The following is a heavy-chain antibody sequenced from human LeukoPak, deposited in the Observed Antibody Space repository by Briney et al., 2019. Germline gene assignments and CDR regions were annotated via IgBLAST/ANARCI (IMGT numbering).Heavy chain of an antibody. D-gene: IGHD2-15*01. CDR2: IYHSGGT. CDR1: GGSISSSSYY. V-gene: IGHV4-39*07. CDR3: ASREKDIVVVVAATHISH. Sequence: SETLSLTCTVSGGSISSSSYYWGWIRQPPGKGLEWIGSIYHSGGTYYNPSLKSRVTISVDTSKNQFSLKLSSVTAADTAVYYCASREKDIVVVVAATHISHWGQGTLVTVSS. J-gene: IGHJ4*02.